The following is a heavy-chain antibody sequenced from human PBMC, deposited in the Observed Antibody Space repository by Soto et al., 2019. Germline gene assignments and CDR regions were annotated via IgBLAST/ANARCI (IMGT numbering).Heavy chain of an antibody. CDR1: GFTFSSYA. Sequence: GGSLRLSCAASGFTFSSYAMSWVRQAPGKGLEWVSAISGSGGSTYYADSVKGRFTISRDNSKNTLYLQMNSLRAEDTAVYYCAKEGYCSSTSCYFNYYYYGMDVWGQGTTVTVSS. CDR3: AKEGYCSSTSCYFNYYYYGMDV. CDR2: ISGSGGST. J-gene: IGHJ6*02. V-gene: IGHV3-23*01. D-gene: IGHD2-2*01.